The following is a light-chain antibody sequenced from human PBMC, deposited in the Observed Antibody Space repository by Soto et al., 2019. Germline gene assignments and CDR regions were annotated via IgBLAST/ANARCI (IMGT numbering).Light chain of an antibody. Sequence: DIQMNPSPSTLSASVGDRVTNTCRARQSINSWLAWYQQKPGKAPRLLIYDASSLESGVSSRFSGSGSGTEFTLTISSLQPDDFATYYCQQYNRYSSTFGQGTKVDIK. CDR3: QQYNRYSST. V-gene: IGKV1-5*01. J-gene: IGKJ1*01. CDR2: DAS. CDR1: QSINSW.